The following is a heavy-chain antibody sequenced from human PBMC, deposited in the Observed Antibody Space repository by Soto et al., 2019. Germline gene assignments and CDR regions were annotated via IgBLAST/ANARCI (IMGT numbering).Heavy chain of an antibody. CDR1: GFTFSSYW. CDR2: IKHDGREK. J-gene: IGHJ4*02. Sequence: EVQLVESGGGLVQPGGSLRLSCAASGFTFSSYWMSWSRQAPGKGLEWVANIKHDGREKYYVDSVKGRFTISRDNAKNSLYLQMDSLRVEDTALYYCARDRYPFGSGTSASDYWAREPWSPSPQ. D-gene: IGHD3-10*01. CDR3: ARDRYPFGSGTSASDY. V-gene: IGHV3-7*01.